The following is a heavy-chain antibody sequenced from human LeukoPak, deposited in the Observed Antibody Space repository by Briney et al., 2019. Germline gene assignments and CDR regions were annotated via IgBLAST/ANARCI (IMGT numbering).Heavy chain of an antibody. J-gene: IGHJ5*02. V-gene: IGHV3-74*01. CDR2: INPDGRNT. Sequence: GGSLRLSCAASGFTFSTYWVHWVRLAPGKGLVWVSGINPDGRNTNYADSVKGRFTISRDNAKNTLFLQMNSLRAEDTAVYFCAGGLSVNYFDPWGQGTLVTVSS. CDR1: GFTFSTYW. D-gene: IGHD1-7*01. CDR3: AGGLSVNYFDP.